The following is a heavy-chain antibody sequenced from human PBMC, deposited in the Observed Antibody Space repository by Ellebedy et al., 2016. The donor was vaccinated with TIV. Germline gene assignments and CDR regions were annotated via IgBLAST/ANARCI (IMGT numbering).Heavy chain of an antibody. J-gene: IGHJ4*02. Sequence: PGGSLRLSCAASGFTFSGSAMHWVRQASGKGLEWVGRIRSKANSYATAYAASVKGRFTISRDDSKNTAYLQMNSLKTEDTAVYYCTRLSAYGTNEGDYWGQGTLVTVSS. CDR1: GFTFSGSA. D-gene: IGHD2-8*01. CDR2: IRSKANSYAT. V-gene: IGHV3-73*01. CDR3: TRLSAYGTNEGDY.